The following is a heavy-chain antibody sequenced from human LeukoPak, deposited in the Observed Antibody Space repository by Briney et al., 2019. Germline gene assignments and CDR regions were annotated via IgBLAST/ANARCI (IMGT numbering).Heavy chain of an antibody. D-gene: IGHD1-26*01. J-gene: IGHJ4*02. Sequence: PGRSLRLSCAASGFTFSSYAMSWVRQAPGKGLEWVSAISGSGGSTYYGDSVKGRFTISRDNSKNTLYLQMNSLRAEDTAVYYCARDRIKGGSYYFDYWGQGTLVSVSS. CDR3: ARDRIKGGSYYFDY. CDR2: ISGSGGST. V-gene: IGHV3-23*01. CDR1: GFTFSSYA.